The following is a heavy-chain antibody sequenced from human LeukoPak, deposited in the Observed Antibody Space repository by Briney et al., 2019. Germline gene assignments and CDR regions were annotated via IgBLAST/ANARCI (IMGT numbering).Heavy chain of an antibody. D-gene: IGHD3-22*01. V-gene: IGHV3-30-3*01. Sequence: GRSLRLSCAASGFTFSSYAMHWVRQAPGKGLEWVAVISYDGSNKYYADSVKGRFTISRDNSKNTLYLQMNSLRAEDTAVYYCARDTLQSNYYDSSGYYFVYWGQGTLVTVSS. CDR2: ISYDGSNK. CDR3: ARDTLQSNYYDSSGYYFVY. CDR1: GFTFSSYA. J-gene: IGHJ4*02.